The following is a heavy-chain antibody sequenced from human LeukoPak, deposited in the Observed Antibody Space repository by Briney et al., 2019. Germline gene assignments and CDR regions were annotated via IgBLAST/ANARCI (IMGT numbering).Heavy chain of an antibody. CDR2: IYPSGST. J-gene: IGHJ4*02. D-gene: IGHD5-18*01. V-gene: IGHV4-4*02. CDR1: SGSINSSNW. CDR3: ARVSGYSYGNFDY. Sequence: SETLSLTCAVSSGSINSSNWWSWVRQPPGKGLEWIGEIYPSGSTNYNPSLKSRVTMSVDESKNEFSLKLSSVTAADTAVYYCARVSGYSYGNFDYWGQGTLVTVSS.